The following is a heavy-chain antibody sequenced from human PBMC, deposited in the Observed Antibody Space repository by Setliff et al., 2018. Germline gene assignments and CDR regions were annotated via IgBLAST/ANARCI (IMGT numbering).Heavy chain of an antibody. CDR1: GASISGNSYY. CDR3: ARAPRYFDPTGSYFDF. D-gene: IGHD3-22*01. CDR2: TYYSGST. V-gene: IGHV4-39*07. J-gene: IGHJ4*02. Sequence: SLTCTVSGASISGNSYYWAWIRQPPGRGLEWIASTYYSGSTSYNPSLKSRVTISVDTSNSQFSLKLTSVTAADTAVYYCARAPRYFDPTGSYFDFWGQGTLVTVSS.